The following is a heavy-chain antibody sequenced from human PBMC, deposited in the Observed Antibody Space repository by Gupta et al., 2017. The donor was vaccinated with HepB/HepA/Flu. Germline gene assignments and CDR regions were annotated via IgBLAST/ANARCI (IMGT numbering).Heavy chain of an antibody. J-gene: IGHJ4*02. CDR2: IYWDDDR. CDR3: VHRYCSSTSCDYFDS. Sequence: QITLKESGPTLIKPTQTLTLTCTFSGFPLTTSGVSLGWIRQPPGKALEWLALIYWDDDRRHSPSLKSRLSITKDTSKNQVVLTMTNIDPVDTATYYCVHRYCSSTSCDYFDSWGQGTLVTVSS. V-gene: IGHV2-5*02. CDR1: GFPLTTSGVS. D-gene: IGHD2-2*01.